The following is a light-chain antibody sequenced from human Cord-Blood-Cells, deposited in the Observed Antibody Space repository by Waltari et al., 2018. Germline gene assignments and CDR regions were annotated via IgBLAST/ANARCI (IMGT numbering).Light chain of an antibody. CDR3: QQYYSTPWT. Sequence: DIVMTQSPDSLAVSLGERATINCKSSQSVLYSSNNKNCLAWYQQKPGHPPKLLIYWASTRESGVPDRFSGSGSGTDFTLTISSLQAEDVAVYYCQQYYSTPWTFGQGTKVEIK. CDR2: WAS. V-gene: IGKV4-1*01. J-gene: IGKJ1*01. CDR1: QSVLYSSNNKNC.